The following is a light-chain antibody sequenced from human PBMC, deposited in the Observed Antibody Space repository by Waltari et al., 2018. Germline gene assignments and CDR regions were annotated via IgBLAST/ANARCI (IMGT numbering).Light chain of an antibody. CDR3: SSYAGSNNWV. CDR1: SLRLYY. V-gene: IGLV3-19*01. J-gene: IGLJ1*01. CDR2: REN. Sequence: SSELTQDPAVSVALGQTVRITCQGDSLRLYYANWYQQKPGQAPVLVIYRENNRPSGIPDRFSGSSPGNTASLTITGAQAEDEADYYCSSYAGSNNWVFGTGTKVTVL.